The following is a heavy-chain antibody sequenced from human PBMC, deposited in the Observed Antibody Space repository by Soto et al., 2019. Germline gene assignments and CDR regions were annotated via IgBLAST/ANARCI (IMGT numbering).Heavy chain of an antibody. CDR2: IYYSGST. Sequence: SETLSLTCTVSGGSISSSSYYWGWIRQPPGKGLEWIGSIYYSGSTYYNPSLKSRVTISVDTSKNQFSLKLSSVTAADTAVYYCARQIYGSGSYYLNYWGQGTLVTVSS. D-gene: IGHD3-10*01. V-gene: IGHV4-39*01. CDR1: GGSISSSSYY. CDR3: ARQIYGSGSYYLNY. J-gene: IGHJ4*02.